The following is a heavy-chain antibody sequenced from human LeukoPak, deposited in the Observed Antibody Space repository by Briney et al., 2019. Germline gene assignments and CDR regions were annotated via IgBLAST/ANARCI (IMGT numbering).Heavy chain of an antibody. D-gene: IGHD3-22*01. V-gene: IGHV3-11*01. J-gene: IGHJ3*02. CDR3: ARDSYSSGYSLGAFDI. CDR2: ISSSGSTI. Sequence: PGGSLRLSCAASGFTFSDYYMSWIRQAPGKGLEWVSYISSSGSTIYYADSVKGRFTISRDNAKNSLYLQTNSLRAEDTAVYYCARDSYSSGYSLGAFDIWGQGTMVTVSS. CDR1: GFTFSDYY.